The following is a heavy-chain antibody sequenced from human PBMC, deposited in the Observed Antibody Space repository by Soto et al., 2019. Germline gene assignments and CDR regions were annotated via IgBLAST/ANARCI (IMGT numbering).Heavy chain of an antibody. CDR2: IYHSGNT. CDR1: GGSVSSGTYY. V-gene: IGHV4-61*01. CDR3: AGWYTSGWYGWFDP. D-gene: IGHD6-19*01. Sequence: QVQLQESGPGLVKPSETLSLTCTVSGGSVSSGTYYWSWIRQPPGKGLEWIGYIYHSGNTNYNPPRMSRVTMSIDPSKTHVSLNLSSVTAADTAVYYCAGWYTSGWYGWFDPWGQGTLVTVSS. J-gene: IGHJ5*02.